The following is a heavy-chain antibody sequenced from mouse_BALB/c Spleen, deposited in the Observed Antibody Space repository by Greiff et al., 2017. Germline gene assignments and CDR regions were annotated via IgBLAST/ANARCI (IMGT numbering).Heavy chain of an antibody. CDR2: ISDGGSYT. D-gene: IGHD2-12*01. J-gene: IGHJ4*01. CDR3: ARERRRAYAMDY. V-gene: IGHV5-4*02. Sequence: EVKLMESGGGLVKPGGSLKLSCAASGFTFSDYYMYWVRQTPEKRLEWVATISDGGSYTYYPDSVKGRFTISRDNAKNNLYLQMSSLKSEDTAMYYCARERRRAYAMDYWGQGTSVTVSS. CDR1: GFTFSDYY.